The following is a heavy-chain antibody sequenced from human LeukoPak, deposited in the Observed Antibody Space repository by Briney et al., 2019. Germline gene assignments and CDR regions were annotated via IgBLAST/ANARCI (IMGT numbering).Heavy chain of an antibody. D-gene: IGHD4-23*01. Sequence: GGSLRLSCAASGFTFSTYSMHWVRQAPGKGLEWVANVLYDGSHEFYADSVKGRFTTSRDNSKNTLYLQINSLRTEDTAVYFCAKEGRWLDSWGQGTLVTVSS. CDR1: GFTFSTYS. CDR3: AKEGRWLDS. V-gene: IGHV3-30*04. J-gene: IGHJ4*02. CDR2: VLYDGSHE.